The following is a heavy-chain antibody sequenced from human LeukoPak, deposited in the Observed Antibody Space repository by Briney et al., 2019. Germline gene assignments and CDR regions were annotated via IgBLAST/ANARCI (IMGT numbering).Heavy chain of an antibody. V-gene: IGHV1-18*01. CDR2: ISAYNGNT. J-gene: IGHJ5*02. CDR1: GYTFTSYG. CDR3: ARDQHGDYDDH. D-gene: IGHD4-17*01. Sequence: GASVKVSCKASGYTFTSYGISWVRQAPGQGLEWIGWISAYNGNTNYAQKLQGRVTMTTDTSTSTAYMELRSLRSEDTAVYYCARDQHGDYDDHWGQGTLVTVSS.